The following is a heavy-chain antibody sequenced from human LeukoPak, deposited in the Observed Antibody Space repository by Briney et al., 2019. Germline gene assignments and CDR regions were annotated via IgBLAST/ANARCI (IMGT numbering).Heavy chain of an antibody. J-gene: IGHJ4*02. CDR1: GFTFNSYW. CDR3: ASGYSGYQSDY. CDR2: IKEDGSDQ. V-gene: IGHV3-7*01. D-gene: IGHD5-12*01. Sequence: GGSLRLSCAASGFTFNSYWMSWVRHIPGKVLEWLANIKEDGSDQYYVDSVKGRFTISRDNAKNSLYLQMNSLRVEDTAVYYCASGYSGYQSDYWGQGTLVTVSS.